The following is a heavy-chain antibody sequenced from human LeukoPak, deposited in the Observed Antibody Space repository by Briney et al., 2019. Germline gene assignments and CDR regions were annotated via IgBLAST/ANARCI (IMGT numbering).Heavy chain of an antibody. D-gene: IGHD2-2*02. CDR3: ARDGVVVPAAIQYYYYYMDV. Sequence: GGSLRLSCVASGFTFRNYAMSWVRQAPGKRLEWVSAITSSDGGTHYAASVKGRFTISRDNSKNILYLQMNSLRAEDTAVYYCARDGVVVPAAIQYYYYYMDVWGKGTTVTVSS. J-gene: IGHJ6*03. CDR2: ITSSDGGT. CDR1: GFTFRNYA. V-gene: IGHV3-23*01.